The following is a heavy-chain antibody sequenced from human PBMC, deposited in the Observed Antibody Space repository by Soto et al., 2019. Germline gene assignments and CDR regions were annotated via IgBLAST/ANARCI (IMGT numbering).Heavy chain of an antibody. CDR1: GFTVSSNY. V-gene: IGHV3-66*01. Sequence: GGSLRLSCAASGFTVSSNYMSWVRPAPGKGLEWVSVIYSGGSTYYADSVKGRFTISRDNSKNTLYLQMNSLRAEDTAVYYCARVPRIAVAGTVGEVLGAFDIWGQGTMVTVS. CDR3: ARVPRIAVAGTVGEVLGAFDI. CDR2: IYSGGST. D-gene: IGHD6-19*01. J-gene: IGHJ3*02.